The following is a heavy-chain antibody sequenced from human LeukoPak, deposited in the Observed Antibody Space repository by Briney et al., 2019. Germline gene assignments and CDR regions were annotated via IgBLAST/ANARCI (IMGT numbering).Heavy chain of an antibody. CDR2: IIPIFGTG. D-gene: IGHD3-16*01. Sequence: ASVKVSCKASGGTFSSYAISWVRQAPGQGLEGIGGIIPIFGTGNYAQKFQGRVTITADESTSTAYMELSSLRSEDTAVYYCARAPYVDDAFDIWGQGTMVTVSS. CDR1: GGTFSSYA. V-gene: IGHV1-69*13. CDR3: ARAPYVDDAFDI. J-gene: IGHJ3*02.